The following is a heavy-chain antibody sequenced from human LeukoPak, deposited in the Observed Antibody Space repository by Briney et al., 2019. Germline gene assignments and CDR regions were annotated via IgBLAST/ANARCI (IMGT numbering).Heavy chain of an antibody. J-gene: IGHJ6*01. D-gene: IGHD2-8*01. V-gene: IGHV3-23*01. CDR1: GFTFSSYG. CDR3: AKVRCSNGIGCYYYFMEV. Sequence: PGGSLRLSCAASGFTFSSYGMSWVRQAPGKGLEWVAAISGSGGSTYYADSVKGRFRISRDNSNNILYLQMNSRRTEDTAVYYCAKVRCSNGIGCYYYFMEVWGKGTTCTISS. CDR2: ISGSGGST.